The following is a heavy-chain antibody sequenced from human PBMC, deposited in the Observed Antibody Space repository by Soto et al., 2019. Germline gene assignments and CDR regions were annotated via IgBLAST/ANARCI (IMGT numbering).Heavy chain of an antibody. D-gene: IGHD3-10*01. CDR1: GFTFSSYS. CDR3: ARPVTVRGVISFEAFDI. J-gene: IGHJ3*02. Sequence: GGSLRLSCAASGFTFSSYSMNWVRQAPGKGLEWVSSISSSSSYIYYADSVKGRFTISRDNAKNSLYLQMNSLRAEDTAVYYCARPVTVRGVISFEAFDIWGQGTMVTVSS. V-gene: IGHV3-21*01. CDR2: ISSSSSYI.